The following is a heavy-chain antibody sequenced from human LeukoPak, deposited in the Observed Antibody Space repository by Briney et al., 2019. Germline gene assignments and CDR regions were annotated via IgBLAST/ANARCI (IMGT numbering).Heavy chain of an antibody. CDR2: ISNDGSTT. J-gene: IGHJ4*02. CDR1: GFTFSTFW. Sequence: GGSLRLSCAASGFTFSTFWMHWVRQTPGKGPVWVSRISNDGSTTHYADSVKGRFTISRDNAKNTLFLHMNSLRAEDTAVYYCNVRWGPNSDYWGQGTLVTVSS. CDR3: NVRWGPNSDY. V-gene: IGHV3-74*01. D-gene: IGHD7-27*01.